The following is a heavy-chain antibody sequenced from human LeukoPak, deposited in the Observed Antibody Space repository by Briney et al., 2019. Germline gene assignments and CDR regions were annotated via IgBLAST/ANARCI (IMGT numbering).Heavy chain of an antibody. CDR1: GFTFSSYA. D-gene: IGHD1-26*01. CDR3: AKLSGSYFVYRAFDI. J-gene: IGHJ3*02. V-gene: IGHV3-23*01. Sequence: GGSLRLSCAASGFTFSSYAMSWVRQAPGKGLEWVSAISGSGGSTYYADSVKGRFTISRDNSKNTLYLQMDSLRAEDTAVYYCAKLSGSYFVYRAFDIWGQGTMVTVSS. CDR2: ISGSGGST.